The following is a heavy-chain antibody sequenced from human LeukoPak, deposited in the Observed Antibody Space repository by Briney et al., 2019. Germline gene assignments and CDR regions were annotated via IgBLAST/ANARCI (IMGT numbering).Heavy chain of an antibody. V-gene: IGHV3-20*04. CDR1: GFTFSSYG. CDR2: INWNGGST. Sequence: GGSLRLSCAASGFTFSSYGMSWVRQAPGKGLEWVSSINWNGGSTGYADSVKGRFTISRDNAKKSLYLQMNSLRDEDTALYYCARGGRAVAGVRFYYNGMDVWGQGTTVTVSS. J-gene: IGHJ6*02. CDR3: ARGGRAVAGVRFYYNGMDV. D-gene: IGHD6-19*01.